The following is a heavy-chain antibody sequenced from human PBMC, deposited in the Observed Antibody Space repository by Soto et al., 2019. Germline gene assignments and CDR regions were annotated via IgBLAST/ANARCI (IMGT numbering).Heavy chain of an antibody. Sequence: QVQLVESGGGVVQPGRSLRLSCAASGFTFSSYGMHWVRQAPGKGLEWVAGIWYDGSNKYYGDSVKGRFTISRDNSKNTLYLQMNRLRAEDTAVYYCARGKGSGSYYWDYWGQGALVTVSS. J-gene: IGHJ4*02. V-gene: IGHV3-33*01. CDR1: GFTFSSYG. CDR2: IWYDGSNK. CDR3: ARGKGSGSYYWDY. D-gene: IGHD3-10*01.